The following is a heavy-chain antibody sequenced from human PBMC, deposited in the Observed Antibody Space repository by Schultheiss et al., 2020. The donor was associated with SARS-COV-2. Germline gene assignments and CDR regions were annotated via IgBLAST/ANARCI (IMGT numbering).Heavy chain of an antibody. CDR3: ARVEGGLVSRIIQPGWFDP. J-gene: IGHJ5*02. CDR1: GGTFSSYA. CDR2: IIPIIGIA. Sequence: SVKVSCKASGGTFSSYAISWVRQAPGQGLEWMGGIIPIIGIANYAQKFQGRVTITADKSTTTAYMELRSLRSDDTAVYYCARVEGGLVSRIIQPGWFDPWGQGTLVTVSS. D-gene: IGHD3-16*01. V-gene: IGHV1-69*10.